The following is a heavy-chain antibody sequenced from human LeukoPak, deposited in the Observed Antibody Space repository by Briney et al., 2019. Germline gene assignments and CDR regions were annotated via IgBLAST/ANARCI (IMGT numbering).Heavy chain of an antibody. V-gene: IGHV3-53*01. CDR3: AFSYSGYISTWYALDC. D-gene: IGHD6-13*01. CDR1: GFTVRSDY. J-gene: IGHJ4*02. Sequence: GGSLRLSCAASGFTVRSDYMSWVRQAPGKGLEWVSVIYSGGSTYYADSVKGRFTISRDNSKNTVYVQMNSLRAEDTAVYYCAFSYSGYISTWYALDCWGQGTLVTVSS. CDR2: IYSGGST.